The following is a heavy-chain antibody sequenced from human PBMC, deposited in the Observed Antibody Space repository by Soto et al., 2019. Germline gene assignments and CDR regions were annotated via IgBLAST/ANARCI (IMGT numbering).Heavy chain of an antibody. V-gene: IGHV4-39*07. D-gene: IGHD3-16*01. J-gene: IGHJ4*02. CDR1: GGSISSSSYY. CDR2: IYYSGST. Sequence: SETLSLTCTVSGGSISSSSYYWGWIRQPPGKGLEWIGSIYYSGSTYYNPSLKSRVTISVDTTKNQFSLKLSSVTAADTAVYYCARRWGTTFDYWGQGTPVTVSS. CDR3: ARRWGTTFDY.